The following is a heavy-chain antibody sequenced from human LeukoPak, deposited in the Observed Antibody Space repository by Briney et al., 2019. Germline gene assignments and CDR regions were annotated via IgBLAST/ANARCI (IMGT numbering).Heavy chain of an antibody. CDR3: ARDLSYYGSGSPPGY. V-gene: IGHV1-18*01. J-gene: IGHJ4*02. D-gene: IGHD3-10*01. CDR2: INTYNGDT. Sequence: ASVKVSCKASGYPFTTYGINWVRQAPGQGLEWMGWINTYNGDTNYAQKFQGRVTMTTDTSTSTAYMELSSLRSEDTAVYYCARDLSYYGSGSPPGYWGQGTLVTVSS. CDR1: GYPFTTYG.